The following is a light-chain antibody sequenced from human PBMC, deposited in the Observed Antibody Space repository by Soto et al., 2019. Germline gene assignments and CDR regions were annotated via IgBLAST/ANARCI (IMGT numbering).Light chain of an antibody. CDR2: DVS. J-gene: IGLJ1*01. CDR3: CSYATTFYV. CDR1: TIDVDSSNY. V-gene: IGLV2-11*01. Sequence: QSVLAQPRSVSGSPGQSVTISCTGPTIDVDSSNYVSWYQQHPGKAPKLMIYDVSERPSGVPDRFSGSKSGSTASLTISGLQAEDEADYYCCSYATTFYVFGRGTKSPS.